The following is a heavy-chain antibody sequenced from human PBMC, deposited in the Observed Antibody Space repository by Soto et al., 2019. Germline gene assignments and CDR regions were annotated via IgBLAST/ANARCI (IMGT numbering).Heavy chain of an antibody. CDR2: IFPGDSDT. V-gene: IGHV5-51*01. Sequence: GESLKISCKGSGYSFTNYWIGWVRQMPGKGLEWMGIIFPGDSDTRYSPSFQGQVTTSADRSSSTAYLQWSSLKASDTAMYYCARRGGYCSNGVCYINYYYGMDVWGQGTTVTVSS. CDR1: GYSFTNYW. D-gene: IGHD2-8*01. CDR3: ARRGGYCSNGVCYINYYYGMDV. J-gene: IGHJ6*02.